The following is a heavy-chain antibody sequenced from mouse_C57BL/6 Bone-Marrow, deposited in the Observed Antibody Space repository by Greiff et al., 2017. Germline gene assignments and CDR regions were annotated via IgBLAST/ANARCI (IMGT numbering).Heavy chain of an antibody. CDR1: GYTFTSYW. CDR3: TGGIYDYEAWFAY. Sequence: VQLKQSGTVLARPGASVKMSCKTSGYTFTSYWMHWVKQRPGQGLEWIGAIYPGNSDTSYNQKFKGKAKLTAVTSASTAYMELSSLTNEDSAVYYCTGGIYDYEAWFAYWGQGTLVTVSA. CDR2: IYPGNSDT. D-gene: IGHD2-4*01. V-gene: IGHV1-5*01. J-gene: IGHJ3*01.